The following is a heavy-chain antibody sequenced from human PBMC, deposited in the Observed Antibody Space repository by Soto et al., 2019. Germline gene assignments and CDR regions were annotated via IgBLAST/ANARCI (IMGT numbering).Heavy chain of an antibody. V-gene: IGHV4-39*01. J-gene: IGHJ5*02. CDR1: GGSIRTTNYF. CDR3: ARDSGWFDP. Sequence: SETLSLTCIVSGGSIRTTNYFWAWIRQPPGKGLEWIASVYHSGSTYYNPSLKSRVTVSVDPSKNQFALTLRSASAADTALYYCARDSGWFDPWGQGTLVTVSS. CDR2: VYHSGST.